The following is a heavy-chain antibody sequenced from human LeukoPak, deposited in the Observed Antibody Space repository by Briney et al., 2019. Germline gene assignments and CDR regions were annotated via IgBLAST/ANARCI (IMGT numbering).Heavy chain of an antibody. CDR1: GYTFSSCD. V-gene: IGHV1-2*02. J-gene: IGHJ5*02. Sequence: ASVKVSCKASGYTFSSCDINWVRQATGQGLEWMGWINPNNGGTNYAQKFQGRVTMTRDTSISTAYMELSRLRSDDTAVYYCALLEDVVVVAATTSHWFDPWGKGTLVTVSS. CDR2: INPNNGGT. CDR3: ALLEDVVVVAATTSHWFDP. D-gene: IGHD2-15*01.